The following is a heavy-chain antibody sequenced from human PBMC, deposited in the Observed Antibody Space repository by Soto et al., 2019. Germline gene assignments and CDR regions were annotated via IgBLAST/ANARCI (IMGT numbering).Heavy chain of an antibody. D-gene: IGHD6-19*01. CDR1: GFTFSSYG. CDR2: ISGSGGST. V-gene: IGHV3-23*01. Sequence: GGSLRLSSAASGFTFSSYGMILVRQAPGNGLEWVSAISGSGGSTYYADSVKGRFTISRDNSKNTLYLQMNSLRAEDTAVYYCASKGFLAGTPQYWGQGTLVTVYS. J-gene: IGHJ4*02. CDR3: ASKGFLAGTPQY.